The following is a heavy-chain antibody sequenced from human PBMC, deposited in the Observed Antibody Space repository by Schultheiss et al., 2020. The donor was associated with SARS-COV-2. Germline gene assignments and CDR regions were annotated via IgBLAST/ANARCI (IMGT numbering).Heavy chain of an antibody. Sequence: GESLKISCAASGFTFSSYGMHWVRQAPGKGLEWVAVIWYDGSNKYYADSVKGRFTISRDNSKNTLYLQMNSLRAEDTAVYYCARSIAAAGHYGMDVWGQGTTVTVSS. J-gene: IGHJ6*02. D-gene: IGHD6-13*01. CDR2: IWYDGSNK. V-gene: IGHV3-33*01. CDR1: GFTFSSYG. CDR3: ARSIAAAGHYGMDV.